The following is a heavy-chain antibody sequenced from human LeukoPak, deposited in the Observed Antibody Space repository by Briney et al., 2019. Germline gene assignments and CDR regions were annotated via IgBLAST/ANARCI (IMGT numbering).Heavy chain of an antibody. CDR2: ISGSGGST. CDR3: AKDNGIAAKKDWFDP. J-gene: IGHJ5*02. Sequence: SGTSLRLSCAASGFTFSSYAMRWVRQAPGKGLEWVSAISGSGGSTYYADSVKGRFTISRDNSKNTLYLQMNSPRAEDTAVYYCAKDNGIAAKKDWFDPWGQGTLVTVSS. V-gene: IGHV3-23*01. D-gene: IGHD6-13*01. CDR1: GFTFSSYA.